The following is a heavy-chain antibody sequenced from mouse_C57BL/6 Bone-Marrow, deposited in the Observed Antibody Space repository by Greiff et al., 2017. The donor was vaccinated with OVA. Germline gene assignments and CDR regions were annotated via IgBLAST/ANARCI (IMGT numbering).Heavy chain of an antibody. D-gene: IGHD1-1*01. CDR3: TRGPVTTVGPYFDY. CDR2: ISSGGDYI. Sequence: EVHLVESGEGLVKPGGSLKLSCAASGFTFSSYAMSWVRQTPVKRLEWVAYISSGGDYIYYADTVKGRFTISRDNARNTLYLQMSSLKSEDTAMYYCTRGPVTTVGPYFDYWGQGTTLTVSS. J-gene: IGHJ2*01. V-gene: IGHV5-9-1*02. CDR1: GFTFSSYA.